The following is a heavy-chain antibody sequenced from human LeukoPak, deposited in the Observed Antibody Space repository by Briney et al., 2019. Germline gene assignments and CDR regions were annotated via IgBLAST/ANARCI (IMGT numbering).Heavy chain of an antibody. D-gene: IGHD3-10*01. J-gene: IGHJ4*02. Sequence: GGSLRLSCAASGFIVSSNYMSWVRQAPGKGLEWVSTIYSGGSTYYADSVKGRFTISRDNSKNTLYLQMNSLRAEDTAVYYCARDPMGNYFDYWGQGTLVTVSS. CDR2: IYSGGST. CDR1: GFIVSSNY. CDR3: ARDPMGNYFDY. V-gene: IGHV3-53*01.